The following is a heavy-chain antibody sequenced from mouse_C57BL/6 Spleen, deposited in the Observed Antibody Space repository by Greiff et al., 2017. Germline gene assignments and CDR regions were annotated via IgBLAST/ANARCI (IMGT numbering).Heavy chain of an antibody. CDR2: INYDGSST. Sequence: EVQVVESEGGLVQPGSSMKLSCTASGFTFSDYYMAWVRQVPEKGLEWVANINYDGSSTYYLDSLKSRFIIPRDNAKNILYLQRSSLKSEDTATYYCAREGTYYSNYFDYWGQGTTLTVSS. J-gene: IGHJ2*01. CDR3: AREGTYYSNYFDY. CDR1: GFTFSDYY. D-gene: IGHD2-5*01. V-gene: IGHV5-16*01.